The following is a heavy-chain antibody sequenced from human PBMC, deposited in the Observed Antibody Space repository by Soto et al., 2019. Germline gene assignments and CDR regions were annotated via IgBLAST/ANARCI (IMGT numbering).Heavy chain of an antibody. CDR2: LSYDGSTK. CDR3: AKDTPRMSGNQYGMFYY. Sequence: GGSLRLSCEASGFTFSLYAMHWVRLAPGKRLEWVAGLSYDGSTKYYAGSDNGRFIISRDNPKNTFYLQMNSLRGEDTALYYCAKDTPRMSGNQYGMFYYWGLGTLVTVSS. V-gene: IGHV3-30*18. D-gene: IGHD3-3*01. CDR1: GFTFSLYA. J-gene: IGHJ4*02.